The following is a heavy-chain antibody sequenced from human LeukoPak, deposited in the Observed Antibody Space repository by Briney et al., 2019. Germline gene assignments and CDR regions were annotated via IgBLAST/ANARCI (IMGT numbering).Heavy chain of an antibody. D-gene: IGHD3-10*01. CDR3: TKARESHSLFDS. Sequence: GGSLRLSCAASGFTFNNYAMSWVRQAPGKGLEWVAAISGNGGRTYYTDSVKGRFTISRDNPKNTLYLLMNSLSAEDTALYYCTKARESHSLFDSWGQGTLVTVSS. CDR2: ISGNGGRT. V-gene: IGHV3-23*01. CDR1: GFTFNNYA. J-gene: IGHJ4*02.